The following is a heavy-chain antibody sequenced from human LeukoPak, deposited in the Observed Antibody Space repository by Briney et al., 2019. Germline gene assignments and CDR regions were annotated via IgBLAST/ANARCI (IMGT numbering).Heavy chain of an antibody. CDR2: IYYSGST. CDR1: GGSISSSSYY. Sequence: SETLSLTCTVSGGSISSSSYYWGWIRQPPGKGLEWMGSIYYSGSTYYNPSLKSRVTISVDRSKNQFSLRLSSVTAADTAVYYCARGEGSWGQGTLVTVSS. J-gene: IGHJ5*02. V-gene: IGHV4-39*07. D-gene: IGHD1-26*01. CDR3: ARGEGS.